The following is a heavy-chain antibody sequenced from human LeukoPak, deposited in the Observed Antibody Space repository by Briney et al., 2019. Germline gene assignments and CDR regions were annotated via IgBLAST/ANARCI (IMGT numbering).Heavy chain of an antibody. J-gene: IGHJ6*02. CDR1: GFTVSSNY. D-gene: IGHD1-14*01. Sequence: PGGSLRLSCAASGFTVSSNYMSWVRQAPGKGLEWVSVIYSGGSTYYADSVKGRFTISRDNSKNTLYLQMNSLRAEDTAVYYCARDQVVGTRHYYYYYGMDVWGQGTTVTVSS. CDR3: ARDQVVGTRHYYYYYGMDV. CDR2: IYSGGST. V-gene: IGHV3-53*01.